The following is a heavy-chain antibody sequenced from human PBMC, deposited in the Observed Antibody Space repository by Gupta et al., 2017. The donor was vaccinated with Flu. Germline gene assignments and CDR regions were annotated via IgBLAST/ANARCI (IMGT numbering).Heavy chain of an antibody. D-gene: IGHD2-21*02. CDR1: GGSFSGYY. CDR3: ARDNGNIGGGDCQIDY. J-gene: IGHJ4*02. Sequence: QVQLQQWGAGLLKPSETLSLTCAVYGGSFSGYYWSWIRQPPGKGLEWIGEINHSGSTNYNPSLKSRVTISVDTSKNQFSLKLSSVTAADMAVYYCARDNGNIGGGDCQIDYWGQGTLVTVSS. CDR2: INHSGST. V-gene: IGHV4-34*01.